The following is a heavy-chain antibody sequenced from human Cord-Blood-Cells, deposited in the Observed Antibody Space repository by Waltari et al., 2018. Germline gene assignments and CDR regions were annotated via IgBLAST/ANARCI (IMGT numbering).Heavy chain of an antibody. CDR2: LWYDGSNK. D-gene: IGHD6-13*01. CDR1: GFAFSSYG. J-gene: IGHJ4*02. CDR3: ARAGSHSSSWFDY. Sequence: QVQLVESGGGVVQPGRSLRLSCAASGFAFSSYGMHWVRQAPGKGLEWVAVLWYDGSNKYYADSVKGRFTSSRDNSKNTLYLQMNSLRAEDTAVYYCARAGSHSSSWFDYWGQGTLVTVSS. V-gene: IGHV3-33*01.